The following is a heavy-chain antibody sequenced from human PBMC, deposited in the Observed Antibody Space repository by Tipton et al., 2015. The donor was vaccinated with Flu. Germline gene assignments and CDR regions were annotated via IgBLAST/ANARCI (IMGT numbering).Heavy chain of an antibody. J-gene: IGHJ6*02. CDR2: IYPGDSDT. CDR1: GYSFTSYW. D-gene: IGHD3-3*01. Sequence: QLVQSGAEVKKPGESLKISCKGSGYSFTSYWIGWVRQMPGKGLGWMGIIYPGDSDTRYSPSFQGQGTISADKSISTAYLQWSSLKASDTAMYYWASLRFLETSGYGMDVWGQGTTVTVSS. CDR3: ASLRFLETSGYGMDV. V-gene: IGHV5-51*01.